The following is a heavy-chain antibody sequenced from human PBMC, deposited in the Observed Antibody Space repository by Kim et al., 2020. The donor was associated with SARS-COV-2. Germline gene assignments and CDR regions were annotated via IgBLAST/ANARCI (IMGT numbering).Heavy chain of an antibody. Sequence: GGSLRLSCAASGFTFSSYGMHWVRQAPGKGLEWVAVISYDGSNKYYADSVKGRFTISRDNSKNTLYLQMNSLRAEDTAVYYCAKDLSSSLSAFDIWGQGT. D-gene: IGHD6-13*01. CDR1: GFTFSSYG. J-gene: IGHJ3*02. CDR3: AKDLSSSLSAFDI. V-gene: IGHV3-30*18. CDR2: ISYDGSNK.